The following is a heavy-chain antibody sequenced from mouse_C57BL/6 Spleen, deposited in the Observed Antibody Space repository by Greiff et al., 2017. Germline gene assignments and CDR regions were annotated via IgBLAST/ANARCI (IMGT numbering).Heavy chain of an antibody. CDR3: TTYSNYGYFDV. CDR1: GFNIKDDY. J-gene: IGHJ1*03. CDR2: IDPENGDT. Sequence: EVQLQQSGAELVRPGASVKLSCTASGFNIKDDYMHWVKQRPEQGLEWIGWIDPENGDTEYASKFQGKATITADTSSNTAYLQLSSLTSEDTAVYYCTTYSNYGYFDVWGTGTTVTVSS. V-gene: IGHV14-4*01. D-gene: IGHD2-5*01.